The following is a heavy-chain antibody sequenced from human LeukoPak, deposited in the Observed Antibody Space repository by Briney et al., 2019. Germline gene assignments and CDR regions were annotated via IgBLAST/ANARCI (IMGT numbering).Heavy chain of an antibody. CDR2: IYSDNT. D-gene: IGHD3-10*01. J-gene: IGHJ5*02. V-gene: IGHV3-66*03. CDR1: GFTVSSNS. Sequence: QTGGSLRLSCTVSGFTVSSNSMSWVRQAPGKGLEWVSFIYSDNTHYSDSVKGRFTISRDNSKNTLYLQMNSLRAEDTAVYYCARARRSGGITLLRGVKDRGWFGPWGQGTLVTVSS. CDR3: ARARRSGGITLLRGVKDRGWFGP.